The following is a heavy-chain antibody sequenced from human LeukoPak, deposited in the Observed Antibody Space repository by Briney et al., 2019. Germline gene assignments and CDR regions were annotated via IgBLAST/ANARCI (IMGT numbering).Heavy chain of an antibody. CDR1: GDSISSGDYY. Sequence: PSETLSLTCTVSGDSISSGDYYWSWIRQHPGKGLEWIGYIYYSGSTYYNPSLKSRVTISVDTSENQFSLKLSSVTAADTAVYYCARDQSLRDYYYYGMDVWGQGTTVTVSS. D-gene: IGHD5/OR15-5a*01. V-gene: IGHV4-31*03. J-gene: IGHJ6*02. CDR2: IYYSGST. CDR3: ARDQSLRDYYYYGMDV.